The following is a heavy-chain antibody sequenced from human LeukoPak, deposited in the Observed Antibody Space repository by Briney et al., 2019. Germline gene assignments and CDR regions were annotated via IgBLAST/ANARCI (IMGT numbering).Heavy chain of an antibody. J-gene: IGHJ4*02. CDR1: GFTFSTYW. Sequence: AGGSLRLSCAASGFTFSTYWMRWVRQAPGKGLVWVSRMNNDGSTTNYADSVKGRFTISRDNAKNTLYLQMNSLRAEDTAVYYCATAGNYRFDYWGLGTLVTVSS. CDR3: ATAGNYRFDY. D-gene: IGHD1-7*01. CDR2: MNNDGSTT. V-gene: IGHV3-74*01.